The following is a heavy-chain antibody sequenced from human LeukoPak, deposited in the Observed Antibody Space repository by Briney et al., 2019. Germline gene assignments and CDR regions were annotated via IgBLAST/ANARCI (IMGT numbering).Heavy chain of an antibody. CDR1: GFTFSSYE. J-gene: IGHJ3*02. Sequence: GGSLRLSCAASGFTFSSYEMNWVRQAPGKGLEWVSYISSSGSTIYYADSVKGRFTISRDNAKNSLYLQTNSLRAEDTAVYYCARGRDGYNYPGAFDIWGQGTMVTVSS. D-gene: IGHD5-24*01. V-gene: IGHV3-48*03. CDR2: ISSSGSTI. CDR3: ARGRDGYNYPGAFDI.